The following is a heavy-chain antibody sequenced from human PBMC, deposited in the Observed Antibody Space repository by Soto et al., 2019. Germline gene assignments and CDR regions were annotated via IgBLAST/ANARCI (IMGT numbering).Heavy chain of an antibody. CDR1: GFTFSNAW. D-gene: IGHD3-3*01. CDR3: TTDFFGVVTPPLFDY. CDR2: IKSKTDGGTT. J-gene: IGHJ4*02. Sequence: GGSLRLSCAASGFTFSNAWMNWVRQAPGKGLEWVGRIKSKTDGGTTDYAAPVKGRFTISRDDSKNTLYLQMNSLKTEDTAVYYCTTDFFGVVTPPLFDYWGQGTLVTVSS. V-gene: IGHV3-15*07.